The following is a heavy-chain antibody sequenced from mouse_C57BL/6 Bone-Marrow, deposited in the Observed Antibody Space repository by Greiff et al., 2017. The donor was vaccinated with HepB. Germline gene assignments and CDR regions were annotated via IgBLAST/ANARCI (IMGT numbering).Heavy chain of an antibody. V-gene: IGHV10-3*01. CDR3: LRTESNFWYFDV. CDR2: IRSKSSNYAT. J-gene: IGHJ1*03. D-gene: IGHD2-5*01. Sequence: EVKLQESGGGLVQPKGSLKLSCAASGFTFNTYAMHWVRPATGKGLEWVARIRSKSSNYATYYADSVKDIFTISRDDSQSMLYLQMNNLKTEDTALYFCLRTESNFWYFDVWGTGTTVTVSS. CDR1: GFTFNTYA.